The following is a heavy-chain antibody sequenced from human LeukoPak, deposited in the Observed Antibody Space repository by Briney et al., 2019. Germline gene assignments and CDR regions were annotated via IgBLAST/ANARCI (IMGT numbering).Heavy chain of an antibody. CDR2: ISGSGGST. Sequence: GGSLRLSCAASGFTFSSYGMSWVRQAPGKGLEWVSAISGSGGSTYYADSVKGRFTISRDNSKNTLYLQMNSLRAEDTAVYYCAKDGGWGYCSSTSCYGADYWGQGTLVTVSS. J-gene: IGHJ4*02. CDR3: AKDGGWGYCSSTSCYGADY. V-gene: IGHV3-23*01. CDR1: GFTFSSYG. D-gene: IGHD2-2*01.